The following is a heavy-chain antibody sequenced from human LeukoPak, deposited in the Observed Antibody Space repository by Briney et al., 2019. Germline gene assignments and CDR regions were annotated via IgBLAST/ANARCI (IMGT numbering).Heavy chain of an antibody. J-gene: IGHJ5*02. CDR2: ISYSGTT. CDR1: GGSMSSYY. CDR3: ARHGSGTSLALYP. Sequence: SETLSLTCTVSGGSMSSYYWSWIRQSRGKGLEWVGYISYSGTTNYNPSLKSRVTISLGTSRNRFSLNLTSVTAADTAVYYCARHGSGTSLALYPWGQGTLVTVSS. D-gene: IGHD3-10*01. V-gene: IGHV4-59*08.